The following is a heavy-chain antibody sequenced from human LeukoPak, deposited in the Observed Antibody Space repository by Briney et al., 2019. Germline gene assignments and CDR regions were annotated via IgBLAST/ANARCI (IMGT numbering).Heavy chain of an antibody. CDR3: ASLYYYGSGSYSYYMDV. CDR1: GYTLTELS. V-gene: IGHV1-24*01. J-gene: IGHJ6*03. Sequence: ASVKVSCKVSGYTLTELSMHWVRQAPGKGLEWMGGFDPEDGETIYAQKFQGRVTMTEDTSTDTAYMGLSSLRSEDTAVYYCASLYYYGSGSYSYYMDVWGKGTTVTVSS. CDR2: FDPEDGET. D-gene: IGHD3-10*01.